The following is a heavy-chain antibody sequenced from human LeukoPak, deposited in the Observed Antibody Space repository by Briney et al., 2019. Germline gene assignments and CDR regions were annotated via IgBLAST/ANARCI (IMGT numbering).Heavy chain of an antibody. V-gene: IGHV5-51*01. D-gene: IGHD5-18*01. J-gene: IGHJ4*02. CDR2: IYPGDSDT. CDR3: ARLGGYTYAYEADY. Sequence: GESLKISCKGSGYGFTSYWICWVRQMPGKGLECMGIIYPGDSDTRYSPSFQGQVIISADKSISTAYLQWNSLKASDNAMYYCARLGGYTYAYEADYWGQGTLVTVSS. CDR1: GYGFTSYW.